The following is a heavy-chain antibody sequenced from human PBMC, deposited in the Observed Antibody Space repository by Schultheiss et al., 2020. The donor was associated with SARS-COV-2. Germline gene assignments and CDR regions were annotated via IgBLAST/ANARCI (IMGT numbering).Heavy chain of an antibody. CDR2: IYYSGST. CDR1: GGSISSGGYY. J-gene: IGHJ6*02. CDR3: ARGKSIGRDRKNGMDV. Sequence: SETLSLTCTVSGGSISSGGYYWSWIRQHPGKGLEWIGYIYYSGSTNYNPSLKSRVTISVDTSKNQFSLKLSSVTAADTAVYYCARGKSIGRDRKNGMDVWGQGTTVTVSS. D-gene: IGHD2-21*01. V-gene: IGHV4-61*08.